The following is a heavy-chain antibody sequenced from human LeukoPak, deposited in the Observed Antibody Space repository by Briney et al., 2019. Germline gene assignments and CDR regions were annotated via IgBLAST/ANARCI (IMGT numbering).Heavy chain of an antibody. J-gene: IGHJ5*02. V-gene: IGHV4-59*01. CDR1: GGSISTYF. D-gene: IGHD5-18*01. CDR2: ISNGNT. Sequence: SETLSLTCSVAGGSISTYFWNWIRQTPGKGLEWIGHISNGNTDYNPSLKSRVTISVDTSKNQFSLKLTSVTAADTAVYYCARDKAHSYGRYFDPWGQGALVIVSS. CDR3: ARDKAHSYGRYFDP.